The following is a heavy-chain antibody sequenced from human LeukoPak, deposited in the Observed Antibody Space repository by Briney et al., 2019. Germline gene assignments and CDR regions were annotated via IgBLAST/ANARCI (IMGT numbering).Heavy chain of an antibody. J-gene: IGHJ4*02. V-gene: IGHV3-48*04. CDR2: ISSSSSTI. CDR1: GFTFSDYS. CDR3: ARDSGDGYVD. D-gene: IGHD5-24*01. Sequence: PGGSLRLSCAASGFTFSDYSMYWVRQAPGKGLEWVSYISSSSSTIYYADSVKGRFTISRDNAKNSLYLQMNSLRAEDTAVYYCARDSGDGYVDWGQGTLVTVSS.